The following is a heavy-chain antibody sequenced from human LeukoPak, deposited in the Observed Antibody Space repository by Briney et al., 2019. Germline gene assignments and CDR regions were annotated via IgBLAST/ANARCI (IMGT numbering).Heavy chain of an antibody. Sequence: ASVKVSCKASGYTFTSYDINWVRQATGQGLEWMGWMNPNSGNTGYAQKFQGRVTITRDTSISTAYMELSSLRSEDTAVYYCAGAGYCSGTRCRSWFDPWGQGTLVTVSS. V-gene: IGHV1-8*01. D-gene: IGHD2-2*01. CDR2: MNPNSGNT. CDR1: GYTFTSYD. J-gene: IGHJ5*02. CDR3: AGAGYCSGTRCRSWFDP.